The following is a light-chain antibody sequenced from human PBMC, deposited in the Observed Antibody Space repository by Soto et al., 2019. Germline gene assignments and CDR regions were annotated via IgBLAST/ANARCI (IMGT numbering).Light chain of an antibody. CDR2: DAS. CDR3: QQRSNWPPLT. Sequence: EIVLTQSPATLSLSPGERATLSCRASQSVSSYLAWYQQKPGQAPRLLIYDASNRATGIPARFSGSGSGTDFTLTISRLEPEDFAVYYCQQRSNWPPLTFGGVTKVESK. V-gene: IGKV3-11*01. J-gene: IGKJ4*01. CDR1: QSVSSY.